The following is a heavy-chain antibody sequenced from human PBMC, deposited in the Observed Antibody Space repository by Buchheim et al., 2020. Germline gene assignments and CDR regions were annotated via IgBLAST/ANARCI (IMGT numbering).Heavy chain of an antibody. CDR3: ARATGGPFDY. V-gene: IGHV3-23*01. J-gene: IGHJ4*02. Sequence: EVQLLESGGGLVQPGGSLRLSCAASGFTFNRYAMTWVRQAPGKGLEWVSSITISGGATYYGDSVKGRFTISRDNSKKKGELQMNSLRVEDTAIYYCARATGGPFDYWGQGTL. CDR1: GFTFNRYA. CDR2: ITISGGAT. D-gene: IGHD7-27*01.